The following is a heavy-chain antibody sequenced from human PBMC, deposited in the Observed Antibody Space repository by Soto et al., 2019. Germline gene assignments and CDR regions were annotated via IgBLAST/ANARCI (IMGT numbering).Heavy chain of an antibody. Sequence: ASVKVSCKDSGYILTNYAIHWVRQAPGQRLEWMGWINAGTGNTRYSQKFQGRITISTDASASTAYIDLNSLRSEDTAVYYCARDRTTSSTRQFDYWGQGSLVTVSS. CDR2: INAGTGNT. J-gene: IGHJ4*02. V-gene: IGHV1-3*01. CDR1: GYILTNYA. D-gene: IGHD4-17*01. CDR3: ARDRTTSSTRQFDY.